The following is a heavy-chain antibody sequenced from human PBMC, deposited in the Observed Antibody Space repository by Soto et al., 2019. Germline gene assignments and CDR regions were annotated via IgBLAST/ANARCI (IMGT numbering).Heavy chain of an antibody. J-gene: IGHJ6*02. D-gene: IGHD3-10*01. CDR2: ISTYNGET. CDR1: GYTFTTSG. Sequence: QVQLVQSGPEVRKPGASVKVSCEASGYTFTTSGISWVRQVPGQGLQWMGWISTYNGETNSAQNFQGRVLMTADTSEGTAYMELLSLKSDGKGVYYCARTGIWTYYYVGLDVWGRGTTVTVSS. V-gene: IGHV1-18*01. CDR3: ARTGIWTYYYVGLDV.